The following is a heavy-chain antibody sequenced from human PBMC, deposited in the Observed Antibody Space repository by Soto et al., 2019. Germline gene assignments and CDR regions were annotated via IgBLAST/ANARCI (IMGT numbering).Heavy chain of an antibody. V-gene: IGHV3-23*01. CDR2: ISGGADST. D-gene: IGHD7-27*01. CDR1: GFTFLNYG. CDR3: AKDRFTSAIRKHWGFDF. J-gene: IGHJ2*01. Sequence: EVELLESGGDLVQPGGSLRLSCAASGFTFLNYGMSWVRQAPGKGPEWVSSISGGADSTYYADSVKGRFTISRDSSTNTLFLQMNDVRGEDTAIYFCAKDRFTSAIRKHWGFDFWGRGTLVSVSS.